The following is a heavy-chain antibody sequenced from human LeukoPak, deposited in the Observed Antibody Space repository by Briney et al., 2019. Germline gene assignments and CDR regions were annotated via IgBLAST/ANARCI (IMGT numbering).Heavy chain of an antibody. D-gene: IGHD2-21*01. Sequence: GASVKVSCKASGYTFTGYYMHWVRQAPGQGLEWMGWINPNSGGTNYAQKFQGRVTMTRDTSISTAYMELSRLRSDDTAVYYCARIVVVIAKGSWAFDIWGQGTMVTVSS. CDR3: ARIVVVIAKGSWAFDI. CDR2: INPNSGGT. J-gene: IGHJ3*02. V-gene: IGHV1-2*02. CDR1: GYTFTGYY.